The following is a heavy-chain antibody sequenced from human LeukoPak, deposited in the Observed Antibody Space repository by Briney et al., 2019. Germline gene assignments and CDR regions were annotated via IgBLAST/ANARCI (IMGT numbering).Heavy chain of an antibody. V-gene: IGHV3-7*01. D-gene: IGHD3-10*02. Sequence: SGGSLRLSCAASGLTSSRSRMNWVRQAPGKGLEWVANIKQDGSEKYYVDSVKGRFTISRDNAKNSLYLQMNSLRAEDTAVYYCAELGITMIGGVWGKGTTVTISS. J-gene: IGHJ6*04. CDR2: IKQDGSEK. CDR3: AELGITMIGGV. CDR1: GLTSSRSR.